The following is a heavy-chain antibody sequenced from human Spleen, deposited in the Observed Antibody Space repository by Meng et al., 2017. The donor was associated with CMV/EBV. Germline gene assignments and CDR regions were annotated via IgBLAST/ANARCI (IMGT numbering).Heavy chain of an antibody. D-gene: IGHD6-13*01. CDR1: GFIVSSTY. CDR3: ARLRGSWYSDAFDI. V-gene: IGHV3-53*01. J-gene: IGHJ3*02. CDR2: IYSGSST. Sequence: GGSLRLSCAASGFIVSSTYMTWVRQAPGRGLEWVSVIYSGSSTYQIESVKGRFTISRDNSRNTLHLQMNHLRADDTAVYYCARLRGSWYSDAFDIWGRGTVVTVSS.